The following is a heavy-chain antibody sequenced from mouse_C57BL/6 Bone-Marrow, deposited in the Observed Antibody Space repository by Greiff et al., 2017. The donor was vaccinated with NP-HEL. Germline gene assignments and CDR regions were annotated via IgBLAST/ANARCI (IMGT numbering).Heavy chain of an antibody. CDR2: IYPGDGDT. J-gene: IGHJ2*01. V-gene: IGHV1-82*01. CDR3: AGGPYFDY. CDR1: GYAFSSSW. Sequence: VQLQQSGPELVKPGASVKISCKASGYAFSSSWMNWVKQRPGKGLEWIGRIYPGDGDTNYNGKFKGKATLTADKSSSTAYMQLSSLTSEDSAVYFCAGGPYFDYWGQGTTLTVSS.